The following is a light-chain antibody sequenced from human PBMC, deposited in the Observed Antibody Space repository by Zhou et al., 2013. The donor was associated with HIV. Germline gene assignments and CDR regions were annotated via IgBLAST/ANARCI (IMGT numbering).Light chain of an antibody. CDR3: QQYGSSPPT. CDR2: GAS. Sequence: EIVLTQSPATLSLSPGERATLSCGASQSLSSSHLAWYQQRPGQAPRLLIYGASSRPGGIPDRFSASGSGTDFTLTVIRLEPEDFAVYYCQQYGSSPPTFGQGTKVEIK. J-gene: IGKJ1*01. CDR1: QSLSSSH. V-gene: IGKV3D-20*01.